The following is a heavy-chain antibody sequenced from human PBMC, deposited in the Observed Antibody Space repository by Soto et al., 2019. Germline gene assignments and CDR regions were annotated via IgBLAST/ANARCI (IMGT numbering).Heavy chain of an antibody. CDR2: IYSGGST. J-gene: IGHJ3*02. CDR1: GFTVSSNY. D-gene: IGHD3-3*01. CDR3: VRVRAGITIFGVDDDAFDI. V-gene: IGHV3-53*04. Sequence: GGSLRLSCAASGFTVSSNYMSWVRQAPGKGLEWVSVIYSGGSTYYADSVKGRFTISRHNSKNTLYLQMNGLRAEDTAVFYCVRVRAGITIFGVDDDAFDIWGQGTMVTVSS.